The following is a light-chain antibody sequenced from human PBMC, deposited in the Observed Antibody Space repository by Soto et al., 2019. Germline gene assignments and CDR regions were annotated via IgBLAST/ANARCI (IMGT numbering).Light chain of an antibody. Sequence: QPALTQRPSASGSPGQSVTISCTGTSSDVGGYNYVSWYQQYPGKAPKLMIYEVSKRPSGVPDRFSGSKSGNTASLTVSGLQAEDEADYYCSSYAGSNKSVFGTGTKVTVL. CDR3: SSYAGSNKSV. CDR2: EVS. CDR1: SSDVGGYNY. J-gene: IGLJ1*01. V-gene: IGLV2-8*01.